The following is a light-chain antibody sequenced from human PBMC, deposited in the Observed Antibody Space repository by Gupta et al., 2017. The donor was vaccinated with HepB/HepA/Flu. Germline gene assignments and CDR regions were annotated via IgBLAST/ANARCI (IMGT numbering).Light chain of an antibody. CDR2: DAV. V-gene: IGKV1-33*01. J-gene: IGKJ4*01. Sequence: IPLTHSPPSLSASVGDRVIITCQASEDTSNYLKWYQQTPGKAPKRLIDDAVNLETGIPSRLSGSRSRSDYTCTIRSLQAEDRATSACKQDYNLRLTCGAGTKVEIK. CDR3: KQDYNLRLT. CDR1: EDTSNY.